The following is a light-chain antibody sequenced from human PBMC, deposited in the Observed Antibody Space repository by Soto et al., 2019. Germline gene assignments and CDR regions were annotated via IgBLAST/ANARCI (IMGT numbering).Light chain of an antibody. J-gene: IGKJ4*01. CDR3: QQSYGTPPLT. Sequence: DIQMTQSPSSLSASVGDRVTITCRASQRITRHLNWYQQKPGQAPQLLIYAASSLQSGVPSRFSGSGYGTDFTLTISSLQPEDVATYYCQQSYGTPPLTFGGGTKVE. V-gene: IGKV1-39*01. CDR1: QRITRH. CDR2: AAS.